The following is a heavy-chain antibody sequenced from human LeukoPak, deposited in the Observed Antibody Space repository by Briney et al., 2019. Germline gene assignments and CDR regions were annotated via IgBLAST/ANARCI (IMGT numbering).Heavy chain of an antibody. CDR3: ARDGYCSSTSCYRYYYYGMDV. J-gene: IGHJ6*02. CDR1: GFTFSSYW. Sequence: GGPLRLSCAASGFTFSSYWMSWVRQAPGKGVEWVANIKQDGSEKYYVDSVKSRFTISRDNAKNSLYLQMNSLRAEDTAVYYCARDGYCSSTSCYRYYYYGMDVWGQGTTVTVSS. V-gene: IGHV3-7*01. CDR2: IKQDGSEK. D-gene: IGHD2-2*03.